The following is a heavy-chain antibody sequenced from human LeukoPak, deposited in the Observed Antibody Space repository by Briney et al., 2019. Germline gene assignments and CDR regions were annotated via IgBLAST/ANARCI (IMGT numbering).Heavy chain of an antibody. V-gene: IGHV4-61*01. D-gene: IGHD3-22*01. CDR1: GGSVSSGSYY. J-gene: IGHJ4*02. CDR3: ARAGRYYDSTGYYWYFDF. CDR2: IYYSGST. Sequence: SETLSLTCTVSGGSVSSGSYYWSWIRQPPGKGLEWIGYIYYSGSTNYNPSLKSRVTISVDKSKNQFSLKLTSVTAADTAVYYCARAGRYYDSTGYYWYFDFWGQGTLVTVSS.